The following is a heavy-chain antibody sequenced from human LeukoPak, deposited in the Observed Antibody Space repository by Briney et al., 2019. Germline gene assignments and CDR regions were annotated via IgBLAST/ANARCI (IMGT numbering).Heavy chain of an antibody. CDR1: GYSISSGYY. Sequence: SETLSLTCTVSGYSISSGYYWGWIRQPPGKGLEWIGSIYHSGSTYYNPSLKSRVTISADTSKNQFSLKLRSVTAADTAVYYCARDRLETAMATYWGQGNLVTVSS. J-gene: IGHJ4*02. D-gene: IGHD5-18*01. V-gene: IGHV4-38-2*02. CDR2: IYHSGST. CDR3: ARDRLETAMATY.